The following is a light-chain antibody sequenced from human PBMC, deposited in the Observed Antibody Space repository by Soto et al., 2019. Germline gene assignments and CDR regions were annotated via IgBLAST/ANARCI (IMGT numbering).Light chain of an antibody. CDR2: EVS. J-gene: IGLJ2*01. CDR1: SSDVGGYNY. Sequence: QSALTQPPSASGSPGQSVTISCTGTSSDVGGYNYVSWYQQHPGKAPKLMIYEVSKRPSGVPDRFSGSKSGNTASLTVSGLQAEDEADYYFSSYAGSFVVFGGGTKVTVL. V-gene: IGLV2-8*01. CDR3: SSYAGSFVV.